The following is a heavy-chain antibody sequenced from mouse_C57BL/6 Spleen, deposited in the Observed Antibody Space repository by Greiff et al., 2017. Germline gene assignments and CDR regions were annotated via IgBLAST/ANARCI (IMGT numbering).Heavy chain of an antibody. J-gene: IGHJ3*01. CDR2: INPYNGGT. Sequence: VQLQQSGPVLVKPGASVKMSCKASGYTFTDYYMNWVKQSHGKSLEWIGVINPYNGGTSYNQKFKGKATLTVDKSSSTAYMELNSLTSEDSAVYYCARGWGDYGPFAYWGQGTLVTVAA. CDR3: ARGWGDYGPFAY. D-gene: IGHD1-1*01. V-gene: IGHV1-19*01. CDR1: GYTFTDYY.